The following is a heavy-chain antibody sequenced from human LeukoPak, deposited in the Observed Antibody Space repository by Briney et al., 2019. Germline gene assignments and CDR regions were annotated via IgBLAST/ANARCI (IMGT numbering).Heavy chain of an antibody. Sequence: SEILSLTCTVSGGSISSYYWSWIRQPPGKGLEWIGYIYYSGSTNYNPSLKSRVTISVDTSKNQFSLKLSSVTAADTAVYYCARGGVVVVAATWLPGYGMDVWGQGTTVTVSS. CDR3: ARGGVVVVAATWLPGYGMDV. J-gene: IGHJ6*02. V-gene: IGHV4-59*01. CDR1: GGSISSYY. D-gene: IGHD2-15*01. CDR2: IYYSGST.